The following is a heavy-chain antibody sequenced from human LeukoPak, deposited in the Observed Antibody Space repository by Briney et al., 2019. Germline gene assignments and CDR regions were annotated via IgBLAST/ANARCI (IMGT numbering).Heavy chain of an antibody. Sequence: GGSLRLSCAASRFTFSSYSMNWVRQAPGKGLEWVSYISSSSSTIYYADSVKGRFTISRDNAKNSLYLQMNSLRAEDTAVYYCARDPMVRGVIDKIYFDYWGQGTLVTVSS. CDR3: ARDPMVRGVIDKIYFDY. CDR1: RFTFSSYS. J-gene: IGHJ4*02. V-gene: IGHV3-48*01. CDR2: ISSSSSTI. D-gene: IGHD3-10*01.